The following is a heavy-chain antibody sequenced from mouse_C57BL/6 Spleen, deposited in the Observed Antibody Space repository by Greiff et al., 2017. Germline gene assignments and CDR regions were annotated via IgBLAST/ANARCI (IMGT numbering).Heavy chain of an antibody. CDR2: ISSGSSTI. V-gene: IGHV5-17*01. CDR3: ARGTVVATDY. D-gene: IGHD1-1*01. CDR1: GFTFSDYG. J-gene: IGHJ2*01. Sequence: DVKLVESGGGLVKPGGSLKLSCAASGFTFSDYGMHWVRQAPEKGLEWVAYISSGSSTIYYADTVKGRFTISRDNAKNTLFLQMTSLRSEDTAMYYCARGTVVATDYWGQGTTLTVSS.